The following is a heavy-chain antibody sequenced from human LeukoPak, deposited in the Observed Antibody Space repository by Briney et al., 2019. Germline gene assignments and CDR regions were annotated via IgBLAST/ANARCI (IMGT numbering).Heavy chain of an antibody. J-gene: IGHJ5*02. CDR3: ARGLGAAEFDP. Sequence: GGSLRLSCTASGFTFSDYNMNWVRQAPGKGLEWVSYISGSFSAIYYADSVKGRFTISRDNAKNSLYLQMNSLRAEDTAMYYCARGLGAAEFDPWGQGTLVTVSS. CDR2: ISGSFSAI. CDR1: GFTFSDYN. V-gene: IGHV3-48*04. D-gene: IGHD6-13*01.